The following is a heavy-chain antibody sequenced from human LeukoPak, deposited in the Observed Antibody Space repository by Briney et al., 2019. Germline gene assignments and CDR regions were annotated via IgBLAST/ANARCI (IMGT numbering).Heavy chain of an antibody. D-gene: IGHD5-18*01. CDR1: GFTFHNYW. CDR3: ARERRQTDTAPDY. Sequence: GGSLRLSCATSGFTFHNYWMSWVRQAPGRGLEWVAVISYDGSNKYYADSVKGRFTISRDNSKNTLYLQMNSLRAEDTAVYYCARERRQTDTAPDYWGQGTLVTVSS. J-gene: IGHJ4*02. V-gene: IGHV3-30-3*01. CDR2: ISYDGSNK.